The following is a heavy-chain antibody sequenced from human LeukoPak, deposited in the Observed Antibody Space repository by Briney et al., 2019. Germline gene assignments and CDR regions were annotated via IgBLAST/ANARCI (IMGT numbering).Heavy chain of an antibody. J-gene: IGHJ4*02. CDR3: AGGGYCSSTSCCDY. V-gene: IGHV4-34*01. CDR1: GGSFSGYY. D-gene: IGHD2-2*01. CDR2: INHSGST. Sequence: PSETLSLTCAVYGGSFSGYYWSWIRQPPGKGLEWIGEINHSGSTNYNPSLKSRVTISVDTSKNQFSLKLSSVTAADTAVYYCAGGGYCSSTSCCDYWGQGTLVTVSS.